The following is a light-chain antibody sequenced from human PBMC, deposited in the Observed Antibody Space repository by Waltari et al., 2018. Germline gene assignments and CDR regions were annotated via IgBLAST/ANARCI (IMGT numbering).Light chain of an antibody. CDR3: MGALQTAT. Sequence: EIVMTQSPLSLSVTPGERASISCRSSQSLLHSNGYNYLDWYVQKPGQSPQVLIYLGSDRASGVPDRFSSSGSGTDFTLKISRVEAEDVGIYYCMGALQTATFGPGTRLDIK. J-gene: IGKJ5*01. CDR1: QSLLHSNGYNY. V-gene: IGKV2-28*01. CDR2: LGS.